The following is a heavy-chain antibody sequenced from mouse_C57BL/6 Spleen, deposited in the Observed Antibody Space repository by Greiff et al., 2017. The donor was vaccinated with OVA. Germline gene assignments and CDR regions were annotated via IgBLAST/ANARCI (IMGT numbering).Heavy chain of an antibody. J-gene: IGHJ3*01. CDR3: ARAPPYYYGSSPFAY. V-gene: IGHV5-17*01. CDR2: ISSGSSTI. Sequence: EVHLVESGGGLVKPGGSLKLSCAASGFTFSDYGMHWVRQAPEKGLEWVAYISSGSSTIYYADTVKGRFTISRDNAKNTLFLQMTSLRSEDTAMYYCARAPPYYYGSSPFAYWGQGTLVTVSA. CDR1: GFTFSDYG. D-gene: IGHD1-1*01.